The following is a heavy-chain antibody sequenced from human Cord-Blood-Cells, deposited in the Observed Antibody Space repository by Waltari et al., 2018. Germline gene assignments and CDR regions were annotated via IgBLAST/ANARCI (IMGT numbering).Heavy chain of an antibody. CDR2: IYYSGST. CDR3: ARSSRYYYGSGSPYFDY. D-gene: IGHD3-10*01. J-gene: IGHJ4*02. Sequence: QVQLQESGPGLVKPSETLSLTCTVSGGSISSYYWSWIRQPPGKGLEWIGYIYYSGSTNSNPSRKGRVTISVDTSKSQFSLKLSSVTAADTAVYYCARSSRYYYGSGSPYFDYWGQGTLVTVSS. V-gene: IGHV4-59*01. CDR1: GGSISSYY.